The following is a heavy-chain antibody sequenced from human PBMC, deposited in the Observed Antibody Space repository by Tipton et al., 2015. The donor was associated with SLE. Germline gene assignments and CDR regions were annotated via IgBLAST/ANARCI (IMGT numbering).Heavy chain of an antibody. J-gene: IGHJ3*02. V-gene: IGHV3-23*01. CDR1: GFTFNNFA. Sequence: GSLRLSCAASGFTFNNFAMNWVRQAPGKGLEWVSGISASGGSTYYADSVKGRCTVSRDNSESTLFLQINSLRAEDTAVYYCAKDRDGNYPVHAFDIWGQGTMVTVSS. D-gene: IGHD4-17*01. CDR3: AKDRDGNYPVHAFDI. CDR2: ISASGGST.